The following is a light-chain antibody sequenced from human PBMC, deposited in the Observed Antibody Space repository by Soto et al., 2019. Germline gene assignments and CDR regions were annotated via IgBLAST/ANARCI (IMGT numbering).Light chain of an antibody. Sequence: EIVLTQSPDTLSLSPGKRDTHSCRASQSVSSYLAWYQQKPGQAPRLLIYDASNRATGIPARFGGSGSGTDFTLTISSLEPEDFAVYYCQQRSHWPRTFGQGTKVDVK. CDR1: QSVSSY. CDR2: DAS. CDR3: QQRSHWPRT. V-gene: IGKV3-11*01. J-gene: IGKJ1*01.